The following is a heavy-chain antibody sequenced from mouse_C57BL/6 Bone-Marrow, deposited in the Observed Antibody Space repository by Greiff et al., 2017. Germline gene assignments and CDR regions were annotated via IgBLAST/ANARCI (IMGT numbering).Heavy chain of an antibody. J-gene: IGHJ2*01. CDR2: ILPGSGST. CDR3: AKTGAGDYIDY. V-gene: IGHV1-9*01. CDR1: GYTFTGYW. Sequence: QVQLQQSGAELMKPGASVKLSCKATGYTFTGYWIEWVKQRPGHGLEWIGEILPGSGSTYYNEKLKGKATFTADTSSNTAYMQLSSLTTEDSAIYYCAKTGAGDYIDYGGQGTTLTVSS. D-gene: IGHD4-1*01.